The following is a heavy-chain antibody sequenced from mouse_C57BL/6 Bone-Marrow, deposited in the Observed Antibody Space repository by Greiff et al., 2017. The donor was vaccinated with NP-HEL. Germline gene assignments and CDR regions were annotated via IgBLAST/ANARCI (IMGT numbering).Heavy chain of an antibody. D-gene: IGHD4-1*01. V-gene: IGHV5-6*01. Sequence: EVHLVESGGDLVKPGGSLKLSCAASGFTFSSYGMSWVRQTPDKRLEWVATISSGGSYTYYPDSVKGRFPISRDNAKNTLYLQMSSLKSEDTAMYYCARDSGTTYAMDYWGQGTSVTVSS. CDR3: ARDSGTTYAMDY. CDR2: ISSGGSYT. J-gene: IGHJ4*01. CDR1: GFTFSSYG.